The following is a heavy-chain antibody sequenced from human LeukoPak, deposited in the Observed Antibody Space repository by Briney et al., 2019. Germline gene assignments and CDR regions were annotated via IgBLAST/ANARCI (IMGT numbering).Heavy chain of an antibody. Sequence: ASVKVSCKASGYTFTGYYMHWVRQAPGQGLEWMGWINPNSGGTNYAQKFQGRVTMTRDTSISTAYMELSRLRSDDTAVYYCAREGGSGWYWSDPWGQGTLVTVSS. D-gene: IGHD6-19*01. CDR2: INPNSGGT. CDR3: AREGGSGWYWSDP. J-gene: IGHJ5*02. CDR1: GYTFTGYY. V-gene: IGHV1-2*02.